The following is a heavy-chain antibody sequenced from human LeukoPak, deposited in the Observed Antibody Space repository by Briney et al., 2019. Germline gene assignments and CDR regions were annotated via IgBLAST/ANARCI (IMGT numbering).Heavy chain of an antibody. Sequence: LEWVSTVIGNGYSTYYADSVKGRFTISRDNSNNMVYLQMNSLRVEDTAVFYCARDVRSSGYWGQGTLVTVSS. CDR2: VIGNGYST. V-gene: IGHV3-23*01. J-gene: IGHJ4*02. D-gene: IGHD6-6*01. CDR3: ARDVRSSGY.